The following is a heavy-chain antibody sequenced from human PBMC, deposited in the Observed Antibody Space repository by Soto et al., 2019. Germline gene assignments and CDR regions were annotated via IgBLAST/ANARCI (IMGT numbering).Heavy chain of an antibody. V-gene: IGHV3-33*01. D-gene: IGHD3-3*01. Sequence: GGSLRLSCAASGFTFSSYGMHWVRQAPGKGLEWVAVIWYDGSNKYYADSVKGRFTISRDNSKNTLYLQMNSLRAEDTAVYYCARETIFGVPPGPLYGMDVWGQGTTLTVSS. CDR2: IWYDGSNK. CDR3: ARETIFGVPPGPLYGMDV. CDR1: GFTFSSYG. J-gene: IGHJ6*02.